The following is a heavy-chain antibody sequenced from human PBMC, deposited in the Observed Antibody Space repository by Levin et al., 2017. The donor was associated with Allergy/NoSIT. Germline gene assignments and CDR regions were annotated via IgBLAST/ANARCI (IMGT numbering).Heavy chain of an antibody. D-gene: IGHD2/OR15-2a*01. CDR1: GYTFTSYG. Sequence: ASVKVSCKTSGYTFTSYGITWVRQAPGQGLEWMGWTSTHNGDKNYVQKFQGRVTMTTDTFATTAYMELRNLRSDDTAFYYCARDATFPDYWGQGTLVTVSS. CDR3: ARDATFPDY. J-gene: IGHJ4*02. CDR2: TSTHNGDK. V-gene: IGHV1-18*01.